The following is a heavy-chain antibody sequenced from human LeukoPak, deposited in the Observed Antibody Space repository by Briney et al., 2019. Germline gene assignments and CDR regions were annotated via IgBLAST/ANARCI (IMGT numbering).Heavy chain of an antibody. CDR2: TYYRSKWYN. J-gene: IGHJ1*01. Sequence: SPTLSLTCAISGDSVPSNSAAWNWIRQSPSRGLEWLGRTYYRSKWYNDYAVSVKSRITINPDTSKNQFSLQLNSVTPEDTAVYYCATGGYSYGSDAEYFQHWGQGTLVTVSS. CDR3: ATGGYSYGSDAEYFQH. D-gene: IGHD5-18*01. V-gene: IGHV6-1*01. CDR1: GDSVPSNSAA.